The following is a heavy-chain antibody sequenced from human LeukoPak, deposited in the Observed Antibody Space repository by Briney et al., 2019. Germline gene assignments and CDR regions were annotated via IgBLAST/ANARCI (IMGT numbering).Heavy chain of an antibody. CDR3: AKAGYSSGWTRYYGMDV. J-gene: IGHJ6*02. Sequence: GGSLRLSCAAAGFTFSIYDMSWVRQAPGKGLECVSAIDRGVGSTYYADSVKGRFTISRDNSNNTLYLQMNSLRPDDTAVYYCAKAGYSSGWTRYYGMDVWGQGTTVAVSS. D-gene: IGHD6-19*01. V-gene: IGHV3-23*01. CDR1: GFTFSIYD. CDR2: IDRGVGST.